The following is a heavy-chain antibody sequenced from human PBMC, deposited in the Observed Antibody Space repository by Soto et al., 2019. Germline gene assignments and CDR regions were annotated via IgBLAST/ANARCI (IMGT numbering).Heavy chain of an antibody. J-gene: IGHJ6*02. D-gene: IGHD1-7*01. Sequence: SVKVSCKASGGTFSSYAISWVRQAPGQGLEWMGGIIPIFGTANYAQKFQGRVTITADESTSTAYMELSSLRSEDTAVYYCARELLELHSAYYYYGMDVWDQGTTVTVSS. CDR2: IIPIFGTA. CDR1: GGTFSSYA. V-gene: IGHV1-69*13. CDR3: ARELLELHSAYYYYGMDV.